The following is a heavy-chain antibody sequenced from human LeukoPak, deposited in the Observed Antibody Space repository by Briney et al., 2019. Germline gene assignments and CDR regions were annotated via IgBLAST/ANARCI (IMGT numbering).Heavy chain of an antibody. CDR2: INHSGST. CDR1: GGSFSGCY. CDR3: ARGPMADGDDLVGW. V-gene: IGHV4-34*01. D-gene: IGHD4-17*01. Sequence: PSETLSLTCAVYGGSFSGCYWSWIRQPPGKGLEWIGEINHSGSTNYNPSLKSRVTISVDTSKNQFSLKLSSVTAADTAVYYCARGPMADGDDLVGWWGQGTLVTVSS. J-gene: IGHJ4*02.